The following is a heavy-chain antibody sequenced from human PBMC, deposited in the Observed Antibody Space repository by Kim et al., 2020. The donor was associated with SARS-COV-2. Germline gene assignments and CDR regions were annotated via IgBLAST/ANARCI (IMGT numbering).Heavy chain of an antibody. CDR2: IYHSGST. Sequence: SETLSLTCAVSGGSISSSNWWSWVRQPPGKGLEWIGEIYHSGSTNYNPSLKSRVTISVDKSRNQFSLKLSSVNAADTAVYYCARDGSRSGSYFPYYYYGMDDWGQGTTVPVSS. CDR1: GGSISSSNW. V-gene: IGHV4-4*02. D-gene: IGHD1-26*01. J-gene: IGHJ6*02. CDR3: ARDGSRSGSYFPYYYYGMDD.